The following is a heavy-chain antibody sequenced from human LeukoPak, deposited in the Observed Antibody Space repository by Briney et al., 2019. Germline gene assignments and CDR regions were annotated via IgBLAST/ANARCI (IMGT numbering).Heavy chain of an antibody. CDR1: GGSFSGYY. J-gene: IGHJ4*02. V-gene: IGHV4-34*01. CDR2: INHSGST. D-gene: IGHD3-3*01. CDR3: AMGRFYYDFWSGYPKYYFDY. Sequence: SETLSLTCAVYGGSFSGYYWSWIRQPPGKGLEWIGEINHSGSTNYNPSLKSRVTISVDTSKNQFSLKLSSVTAADTAVYYCAMGRFYYDFWSGYPKYYFDYWGQGTLVIVSS.